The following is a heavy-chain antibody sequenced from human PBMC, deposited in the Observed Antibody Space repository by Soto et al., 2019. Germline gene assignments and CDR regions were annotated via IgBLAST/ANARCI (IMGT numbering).Heavy chain of an antibody. Sequence: QLQLQESGPGLVKPSETLSLTCTVSGGSISSSSYYWGWIRQPPGKGLEWIGSSYYSGSTYYNPSLKSRVTISVDTSKNQFSLKLSSVTAADTAVYYCARARIAARGTNWFDPWGQGTLVTVSS. CDR3: ARARIAARGTNWFDP. V-gene: IGHV4-39*01. CDR2: SYYSGST. CDR1: GGSISSSSYY. D-gene: IGHD6-6*01. J-gene: IGHJ5*02.